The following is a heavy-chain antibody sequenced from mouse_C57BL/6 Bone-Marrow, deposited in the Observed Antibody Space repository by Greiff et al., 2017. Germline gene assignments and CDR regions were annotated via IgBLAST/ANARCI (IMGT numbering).Heavy chain of an antibody. V-gene: IGHV10-3*01. J-gene: IGHJ3*01. CDR3: VCAYYSNFPWFAY. CDR2: IRSNSSNYAT. D-gene: IGHD2-5*01. Sequence: GGGLVQPKGSLKLSCAASGFTFNTYAMHWVRQAPGKGLEWVARIRSNSSNYATYYADSVKDRFTISRDDSQSMLYLQMNNLKTEDTAMYYCVCAYYSNFPWFAYWDRGNLVTVSA. CDR1: GFTFNTYA.